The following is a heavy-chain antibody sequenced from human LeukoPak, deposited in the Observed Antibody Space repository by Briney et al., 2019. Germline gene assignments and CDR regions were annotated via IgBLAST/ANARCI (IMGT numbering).Heavy chain of an antibody. CDR1: GFTLRSYG. V-gene: IGHV3-33*01. CDR3: ERDRGRDDPIDY. D-gene: IGHD5-24*01. CDR2: IWHDGKNK. J-gene: IGHJ4*02. Sequence: GRSLRLSCAASGFTLRSYGMHWVRQGPGKGLEWGAVIWHDGKNKYYADSVKVRFTVSRDNSKNTLYLQMDSLRVEDTAVYYCERDRGRDDPIDYWGQGTLVTVSS.